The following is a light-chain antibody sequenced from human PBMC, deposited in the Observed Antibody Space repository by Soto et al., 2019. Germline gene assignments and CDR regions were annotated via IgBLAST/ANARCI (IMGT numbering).Light chain of an antibody. CDR2: DTS. CDR1: QFLSSY. Sequence: EVVLTQSPATLSLAPGERATLSCRASQFLSSYLAWYQQKPGQPPSLLIYDTSNRATGVPARFSGSRSGTEFTLTISSLEPEDFGVYFCHQRNKFGQGTRLEIK. CDR3: HQRNK. J-gene: IGKJ5*01. V-gene: IGKV3-11*01.